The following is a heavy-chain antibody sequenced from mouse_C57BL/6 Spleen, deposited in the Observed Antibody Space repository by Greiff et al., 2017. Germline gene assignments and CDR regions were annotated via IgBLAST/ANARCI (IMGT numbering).Heavy chain of an antibody. CDR2: MHPNSGST. Sequence: VQLQQPGAELVKPWASVKLPCKVSGYSFTSYWMHWVKQTPGQGLEWLGMMHPNSGSTNYNEKFKSKATLTVDKSSSTAYMQLSSLTSEDSAVYDCARWDRDYAMDYWGQGTSVTVSS. CDR3: ARWDRDYAMDY. V-gene: IGHV1-64*01. CDR1: GYSFTSYW. J-gene: IGHJ4*01. D-gene: IGHD4-1*01.